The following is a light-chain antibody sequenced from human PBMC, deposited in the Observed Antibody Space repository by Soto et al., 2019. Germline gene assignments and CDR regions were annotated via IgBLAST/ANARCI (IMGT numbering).Light chain of an antibody. J-gene: IGLJ2*01. CDR3: SSYRSSSTPV. V-gene: IGLV2-14*01. CDR1: NSDIGAYNF. Sequence: QYVLTQPASVSGSPGQSITISCAGTNSDIGAYNFVSWYQQHPGKAPKLIIYEVSHRPSGISNRFSGSKSGNTVSLTISGLQPDDESDYYCSSYRSSSTPVFGGGTKLTVL. CDR2: EVS.